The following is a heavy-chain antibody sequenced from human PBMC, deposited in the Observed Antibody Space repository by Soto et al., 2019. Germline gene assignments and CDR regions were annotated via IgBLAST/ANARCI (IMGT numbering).Heavy chain of an antibody. J-gene: IGHJ5*02. V-gene: IGHV3-48*03. Sequence: HPGGSLRLSCAASGFTFSSYEMNWVRQAPGKGLEWVSYISSSGNTIYYADSVKGRFTFSRDNAKKSLYLQMNSLRAEDTALYYCAREANDAFDPWGQGTLVTVSS. CDR3: AREANDAFDP. CDR1: GFTFSSYE. CDR2: ISSSGNTI. D-gene: IGHD1-1*01.